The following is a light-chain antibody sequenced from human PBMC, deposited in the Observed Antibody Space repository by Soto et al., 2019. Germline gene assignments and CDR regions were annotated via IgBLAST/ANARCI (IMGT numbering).Light chain of an antibody. CDR2: GNS. J-gene: IGLJ2*01. V-gene: IGLV1-40*01. CDR3: QSYDSSLSGSVV. CDR1: SSTIGAGYD. Sequence: QSVLTQPPSVSGAPGQRVTISCTGSSSTIGAGYDVHWYQQLPGTAPKLLIYGNSNRPSGVPDRFSGSKSGTSAYLAITGLQAEDEADYYCQSYDSSLSGSVVFGGGTQLTVL.